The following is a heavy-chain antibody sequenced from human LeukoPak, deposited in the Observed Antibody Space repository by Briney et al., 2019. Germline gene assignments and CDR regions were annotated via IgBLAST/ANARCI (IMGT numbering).Heavy chain of an antibody. CDR3: ARPLGIVGATGHDVFDI. D-gene: IGHD1-26*01. Sequence: GAALQISYKGSGYSFTSYWIGWGRPLPGKGVEGMGIIYPGDSDTRYSPSFQRQVTISADKSISTAYLQWSSLKASDTAMYYCARPLGIVGATGHDVFDIWGQGTMVTVSS. V-gene: IGHV5-51*01. CDR1: GYSFTSYW. J-gene: IGHJ3*02. CDR2: IYPGDSDT.